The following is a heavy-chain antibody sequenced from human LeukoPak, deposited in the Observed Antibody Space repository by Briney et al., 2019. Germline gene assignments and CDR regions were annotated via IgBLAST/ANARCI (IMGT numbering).Heavy chain of an antibody. CDR2: IYNGGSK. CDR3: ARAQWRTYSYYMDV. V-gene: IGHV3-53*01. D-gene: IGHD6-19*01. J-gene: IGHJ6*03. CDR1: GFTVSFNN. Sequence: GGSLRLSCAASGFTVSFNNMSWVCQAPAKGLEWISVIYNGGSKYYADSVKGRFAISRDDSKNTLYLQMNSLRAEDTAVYYCARAQWRTYSYYMDVWGKVTTVTVSS.